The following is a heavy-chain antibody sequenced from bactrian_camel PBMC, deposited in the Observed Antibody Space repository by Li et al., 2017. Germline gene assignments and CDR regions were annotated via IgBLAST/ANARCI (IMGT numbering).Heavy chain of an antibody. V-gene: IGHV3S67*01. CDR1: GFNFRTTS. D-gene: IGHD3*01. CDR2: IDSDGTT. J-gene: IGHJ6*01. CDR3: GAIYRDEGCLVVQREWEFAY. Sequence: DVQLVESGGGLVQPGESLILSCNASGFNFRTTSMSWVRQAPGKEREGVATIDSDGTTTYTDSVRGRFTGSKDNAKNTLYLQMNGLKPEDTGMYYCGAIYRDEGCLVVQREWEFAYWGQGTQVTVS.